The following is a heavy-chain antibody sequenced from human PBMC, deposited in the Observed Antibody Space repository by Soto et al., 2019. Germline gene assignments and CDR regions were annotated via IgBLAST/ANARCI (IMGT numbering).Heavy chain of an antibody. V-gene: IGHV3-23*01. J-gene: IGHJ3*02. CDR1: GFTFSSYG. Sequence: EPQLLESGGGLGHPGGSLRLSCAASGFTFSSYGMSWVRQAPGKGLEWVAAISGSCVSTYYADSVRGRSTISRDNSKKAVDLQMTSLRAEDTAVYYCAKFYCISTMCQAPAAKSTGGFEIWGQGTLVTVSS. CDR2: ISGSCVST. CDR3: AKFYCISTMCQAPAAKSTGGFEI. D-gene: IGHD2-2*01.